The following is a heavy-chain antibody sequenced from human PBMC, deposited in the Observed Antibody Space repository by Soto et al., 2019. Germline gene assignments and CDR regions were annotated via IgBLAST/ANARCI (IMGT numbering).Heavy chain of an antibody. CDR1: GYTFTSYD. D-gene: IGHD3-3*01. CDR2: MNPNSGNT. CDR3: ARSSDFTIFGMEYYYGMDV. Sequence: ASVKVSCKASGYTFTSYDISWVRQATGQGLEWMGWMNPNSGNTGYAQKFQGRVTMTRNTSISTAYMELSSLRSEDTAVYYCARSSDFTIFGMEYYYGMDVWGQGTTVTVSS. V-gene: IGHV1-8*01. J-gene: IGHJ6*02.